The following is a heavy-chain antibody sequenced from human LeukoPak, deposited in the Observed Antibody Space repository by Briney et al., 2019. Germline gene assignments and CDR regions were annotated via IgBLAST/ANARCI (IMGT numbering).Heavy chain of an antibody. D-gene: IGHD2-21*02. CDR3: ARLGSGGDDIQPPFDY. CDR2: IYPGDSDT. V-gene: IGHV5-51*01. Sequence: GESLKISCKGSGYSFTSYWIGWVRQMPGKGLEWMGIIYPGDSDTRYSPSFQDQVTISADKSISTAYLQWSSLKASDTAMYYCARLGSGGDDIQPPFDYWGQGTLVTVSS. J-gene: IGHJ4*02. CDR1: GYSFTSYW.